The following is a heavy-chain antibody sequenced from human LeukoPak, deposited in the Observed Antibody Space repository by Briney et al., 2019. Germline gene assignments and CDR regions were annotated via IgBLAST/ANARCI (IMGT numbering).Heavy chain of an antibody. CDR3: ARAAAAGTDY. J-gene: IGHJ4*02. CDR1: GGSISSGGYY. CDR2: IYYSGST. D-gene: IGHD6-13*01. V-gene: IGHV4-31*03. Sequence: PSETLSLTCTVFGGSISSGGYYWSWIRQHPGKGLEWIGYIYYSGSTYYNPSLKSRVTISVDTSKNQFSLKLSSVTAADTAVYYCARAAAAGTDYWGQGTLVTVSS.